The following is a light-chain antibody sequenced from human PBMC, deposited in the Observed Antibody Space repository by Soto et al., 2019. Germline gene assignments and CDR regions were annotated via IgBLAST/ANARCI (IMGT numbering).Light chain of an antibody. CDR3: QQYNGYWT. Sequence: DIQMTQSPSSLSASVGDRVTITCRASQTIAVYLNWYQQKPGKSPRLLIYATSSLQSGVPSRFRGSGSGTDFTLTISCLQSEDFATYYCQQYNGYWTSGQGTKVDIK. J-gene: IGKJ1*01. CDR1: QTIAVY. CDR2: ATS. V-gene: IGKV1-39*01.